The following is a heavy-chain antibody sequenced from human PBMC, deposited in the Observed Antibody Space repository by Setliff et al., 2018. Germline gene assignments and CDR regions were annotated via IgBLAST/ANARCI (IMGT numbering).Heavy chain of an antibody. J-gene: IGHJ5*02. Sequence: SVKVSCKASGGTFSSYAISWVRQAPGQGLEWMGGIIPIFGTANYAQKFQGRVTITADKSTSTAYMELSSLRSDDTAVYYCARDGISWLNWLDPWGQGTPVTVSS. V-gene: IGHV1-69*06. D-gene: IGHD6-13*01. CDR3: ARDGISWLNWLDP. CDR2: IIPIFGTA. CDR1: GGTFSSYA.